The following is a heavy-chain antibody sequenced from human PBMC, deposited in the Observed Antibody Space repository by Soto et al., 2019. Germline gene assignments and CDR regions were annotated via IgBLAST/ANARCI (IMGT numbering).Heavy chain of an antibody. Sequence: SGGSLRLSCAASGFTFSSYAMSWVRQAPGKGLEWVSAISGSGGSTYYADSVKGRFTISRDNSKDTLYLQMNSLRAEDTAVYYCAKVARGNAPDKSGSPWGYWGQGSLVIVSS. CDR2: ISGSGGST. J-gene: IGHJ4*02. V-gene: IGHV3-23*01. D-gene: IGHD1-26*01. CDR3: AKVARGNAPDKSGSPWGY. CDR1: GFTFSSYA.